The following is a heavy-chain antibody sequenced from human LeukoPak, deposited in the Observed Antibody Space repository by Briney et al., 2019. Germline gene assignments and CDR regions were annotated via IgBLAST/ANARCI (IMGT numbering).Heavy chain of an antibody. Sequence: GASVKVSCKASGYTFTSYGISWVRQAPGRGLEWMGWISAYNGNTNYAQKFQGRVTITADKSTSTAYMELSSLRSEDTAVYYCARVGSGSFGWFDPWGQGTLVTVSS. CDR1: GYTFTSYG. D-gene: IGHD1-26*01. V-gene: IGHV1-18*01. J-gene: IGHJ5*02. CDR2: ISAYNGNT. CDR3: ARVGSGSFGWFDP.